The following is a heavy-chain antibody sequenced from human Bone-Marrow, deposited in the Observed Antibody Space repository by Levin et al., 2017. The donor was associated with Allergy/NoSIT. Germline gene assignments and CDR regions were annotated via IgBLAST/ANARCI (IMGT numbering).Heavy chain of an antibody. Sequence: GESLKISCAVSGFTFSNAWMSWVRQAPGKGLEWVGRIKSKTDGGTTDYAAPVTGRFTISRDDSKNTLYLQMNSLKTEDTAVYYCTTDKGPRPYSGNYWGYFDYWGQGTLVTVSS. J-gene: IGHJ4*02. CDR2: IKSKTDGGTT. V-gene: IGHV3-15*01. D-gene: IGHD1-26*01. CDR3: TTDKGPRPYSGNYWGYFDY. CDR1: GFTFSNAW.